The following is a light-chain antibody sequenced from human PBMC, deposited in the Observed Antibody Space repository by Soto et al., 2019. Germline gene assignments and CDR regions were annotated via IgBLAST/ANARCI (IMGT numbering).Light chain of an antibody. Sequence: EIVLTQSPASLSVSPWERATLSFRASESVSSKLVWYQQKPGQAPRLLIHDASTRATGIPARFSGSGSGTEFTLTISSLQSEDFAVYYCQQYNNWPITFGQGTRLEIK. CDR3: QQYNNWPIT. V-gene: IGKV3-15*01. CDR2: DAS. CDR1: ESVSSK. J-gene: IGKJ5*01.